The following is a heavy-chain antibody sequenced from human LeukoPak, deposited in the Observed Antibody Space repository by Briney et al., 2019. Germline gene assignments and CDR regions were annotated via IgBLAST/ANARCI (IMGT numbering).Heavy chain of an antibody. Sequence: GGSLRLSCAAPGFTFSSYAMSWVRQAPGKGLEWVSAISGSGGSTYYADSVKGRFTISRDDSKNTLYLQMNSLRAEDTAVYYCAKDLRNWNDRARGGAFDIWGQGTMVTVSS. V-gene: IGHV3-23*01. CDR1: GFTFSSYA. CDR2: ISGSGGST. J-gene: IGHJ3*02. CDR3: AKDLRNWNDRARGGAFDI. D-gene: IGHD1-1*01.